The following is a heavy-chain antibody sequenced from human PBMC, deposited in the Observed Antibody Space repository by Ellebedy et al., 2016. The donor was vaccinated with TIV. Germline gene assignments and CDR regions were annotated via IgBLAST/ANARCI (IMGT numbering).Heavy chain of an antibody. CDR1: GFTFSSYA. V-gene: IGHV3-23*01. J-gene: IGHJ4*02. D-gene: IGHD3-22*01. Sequence: GESLKISCAASGFTFSSYAMSWVRQAPGKGLEWVSTISNTGSRTYYADSVEGRFIISRDNSKKTLYLQMNSLRAEDTAVYYSAKGRGGGSDSSAPRYYFDYWGLGTLVTVSS. CDR2: ISNTGSRT. CDR3: AKGRGGGSDSSAPRYYFDY.